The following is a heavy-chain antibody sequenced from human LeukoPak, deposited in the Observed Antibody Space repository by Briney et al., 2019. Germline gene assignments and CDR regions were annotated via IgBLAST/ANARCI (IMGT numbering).Heavy chain of an antibody. CDR2: IRYDGSNK. D-gene: IGHD3-16*01. CDR3: ARVRVGGVLNWFDP. V-gene: IGHV3-30*02. Sequence: PGGSLRLSCAASGFTFSSYGMHWVRQAPGKGLEWVAFIRYDGSNKYYADSVKGRFTISRDNAKNSLYLQMNSLRAEDTAVYYCARVRVGGVLNWFDPWGQGTLVTVSS. J-gene: IGHJ5*02. CDR1: GFTFSSYG.